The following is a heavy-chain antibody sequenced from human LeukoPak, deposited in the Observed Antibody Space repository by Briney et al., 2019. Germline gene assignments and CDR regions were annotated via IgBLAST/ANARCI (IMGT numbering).Heavy chain of an antibody. CDR1: GVSIRIHF. CDR2: IYYTTNP. Sequence: SETLSLTCSVSGVSIRIHFWSWIRLPPGKGREWLGIIYYTTNPNYSPSLASRVTISVDTSKNQLSLNLNSVSAADTAIYYWARDRNYFDAWGQGTRVTVSS. D-gene: IGHD4-11*01. CDR3: ARDRNYFDA. J-gene: IGHJ5*02. V-gene: IGHV4-59*11.